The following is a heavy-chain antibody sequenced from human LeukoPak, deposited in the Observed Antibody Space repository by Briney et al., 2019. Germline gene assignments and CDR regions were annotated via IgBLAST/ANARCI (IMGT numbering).Heavy chain of an antibody. V-gene: IGHV4-34*01. J-gene: IGHJ4*02. Sequence: SETLSLTCAVYGGSFSGYYWSWIRQPPGKGLEWIGEINHSGSTNYNPSLKSRVTISVDTSKNQFSLKLSSVTAADTAVYYCVREIQKFTATPGDHWGQGTLVTVSS. CDR2: INHSGST. CDR3: VREIQKFTATPGDH. CDR1: GGSFSGYY. D-gene: IGHD2-15*01.